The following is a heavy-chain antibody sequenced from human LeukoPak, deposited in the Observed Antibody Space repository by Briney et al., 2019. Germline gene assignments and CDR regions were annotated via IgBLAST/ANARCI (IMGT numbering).Heavy chain of an antibody. D-gene: IGHD3-10*01. Sequence: SETLSLTCTVSGGSISSHYWSWIRQSPGKGLEWIGYIHYSGSTNYNPSLKSRVTISVDTSKNQFSLKLSSVTAADTAVYYCARDPRSYFDYWGQGTLVTVSP. CDR1: GGSISSHY. CDR2: IHYSGST. CDR3: ARDPRSYFDY. J-gene: IGHJ4*02. V-gene: IGHV4-59*11.